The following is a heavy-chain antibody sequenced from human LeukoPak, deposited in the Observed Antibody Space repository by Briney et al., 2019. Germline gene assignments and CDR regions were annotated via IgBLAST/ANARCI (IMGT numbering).Heavy chain of an antibody. CDR2: ISYDGSNK. J-gene: IGHJ6*02. V-gene: IGHV3-30*18. Sequence: GRSPRLSCAASGFTFSSYGMHWVRQAPGKGLEWVAVISYDGSNKYYADSVKGRFTISRDNSKNTLYLQMNSLRAEDTAAYYCAKDPVDYGDYYYYGMDVWGQGTTVTVSS. CDR1: GFTFSSYG. CDR3: AKDPVDYGDYYYYGMDV. D-gene: IGHD4-17*01.